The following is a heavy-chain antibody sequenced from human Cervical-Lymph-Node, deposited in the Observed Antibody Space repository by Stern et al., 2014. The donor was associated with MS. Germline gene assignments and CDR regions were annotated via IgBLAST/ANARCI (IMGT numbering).Heavy chain of an antibody. Sequence: EVQLVESGGGLVQPGRSLRLSCVASGFTFEDYPMHWVRQAPGQGLEWVSTITWNSNTLTYADSVKGRFTISRDNARTSLYLQMNNLRADDTAFYYCAKAAYFDSSGPIGNWGQGTLVIVSS. CDR1: GFTFEDYP. V-gene: IGHV3-9*01. CDR3: AKAAYFDSSGPIGN. CDR2: ITWNSNTL. D-gene: IGHD3-22*01. J-gene: IGHJ4*02.